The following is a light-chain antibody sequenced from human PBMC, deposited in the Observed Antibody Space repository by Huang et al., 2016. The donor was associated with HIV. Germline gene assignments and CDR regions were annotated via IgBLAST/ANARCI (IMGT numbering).Light chain of an antibody. CDR1: QSVLYSPNNKNY. CDR3: QQYYSPPYT. J-gene: IGKJ2*01. Sequence: DIVMTQSPDSLAVSLGERATINCKSSQSVLYSPNNKNYLAWYQQKPGQPPKLLIYWASTRESGVPDRFRGSGSWTDFTLTISSLQAEDVAVYYCQQYYSPPYTFGQGTKLEIK. V-gene: IGKV4-1*01. CDR2: WAS.